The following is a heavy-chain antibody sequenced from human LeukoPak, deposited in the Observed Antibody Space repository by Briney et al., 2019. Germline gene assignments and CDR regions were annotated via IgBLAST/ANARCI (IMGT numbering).Heavy chain of an antibody. CDR3: AKSSYYDTSGSYREYYFDY. Sequence: GGSLRLSCAASGFSFSGYSMHWVRQAPGKGLEWVAVISYDGNNKYYADSVKGRFTISRDNSKNTLYLQMNSLRAEDTALYYCAKSSYYDTSGSYREYYFDYWGQGALVTVSS. CDR1: GFSFSGYS. D-gene: IGHD3-22*01. J-gene: IGHJ4*02. V-gene: IGHV3-30*04. CDR2: ISYDGNNK.